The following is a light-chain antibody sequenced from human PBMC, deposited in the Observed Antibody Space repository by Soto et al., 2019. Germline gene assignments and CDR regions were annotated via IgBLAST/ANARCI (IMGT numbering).Light chain of an antibody. V-gene: IGKV3-20*01. Sequence: IGFTLSPCTLSSSAGERATLSCRASQSVSSNYLAWYQQKPGQATRLLIYGASSRATGIPDRFSGSGSGTDFTLTIRRLEPEDFAVYYCQQYGSSYPWTFGQGTNVDIK. CDR2: GAS. CDR1: QSVSSNY. CDR3: QQYGSSYPWT. J-gene: IGKJ1*01.